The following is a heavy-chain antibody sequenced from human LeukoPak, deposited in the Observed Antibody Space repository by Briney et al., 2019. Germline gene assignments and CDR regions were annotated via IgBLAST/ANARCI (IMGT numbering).Heavy chain of an antibody. CDR3: ARDDSSRDCSGGYHY. D-gene: IGHD3-22*01. CDR1: GDSINSYH. Sequence: PSETLSLTCTVSGDSINSYHWSWIRQPAGKGLEWIGRIHMSGSTNYNPSLRSRVAISMDNSKNQFSLEVTSVTAADTALYYCARDDSSRDCSGGYHYWGQGTLVTVSS. V-gene: IGHV4-4*07. CDR2: IHMSGST. J-gene: IGHJ4*02.